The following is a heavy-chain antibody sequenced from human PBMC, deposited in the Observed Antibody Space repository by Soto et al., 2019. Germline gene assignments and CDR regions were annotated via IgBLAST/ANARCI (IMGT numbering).Heavy chain of an antibody. J-gene: IGHJ4*02. D-gene: IGHD6-19*01. CDR2: ISYDGSNK. V-gene: IGHV3-30*18. Sequence: QPGGSLRLSCAASGFTFSSYGMHWVRQAPGKGLEWVAVISYDGSNKYYADSVKGRFTISRDNSKNTLYLQMNSLRAEDTAVYYCAKDVQQWPGGAPGFDYWGQGTLVTVSS. CDR1: GFTFSSYG. CDR3: AKDVQQWPGGAPGFDY.